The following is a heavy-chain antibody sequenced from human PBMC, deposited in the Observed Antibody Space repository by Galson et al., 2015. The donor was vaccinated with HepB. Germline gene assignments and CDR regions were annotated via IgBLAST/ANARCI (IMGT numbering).Heavy chain of an antibody. Sequence: SVKVSCKASGYRFTSYGITWVRQAPGQGLEWLASTGTYTGITDYAQKFQDRVTMTTDSSTNTAYMELRSLTSDDTALYYCARDLDDRSWYQPFDYWGQGTLVTVSS. J-gene: IGHJ4*02. V-gene: IGHV1-18*01. D-gene: IGHD2-2*01. CDR1: GYRFTSYG. CDR2: TGTYTGIT. CDR3: ARDLDDRSWYQPFDY.